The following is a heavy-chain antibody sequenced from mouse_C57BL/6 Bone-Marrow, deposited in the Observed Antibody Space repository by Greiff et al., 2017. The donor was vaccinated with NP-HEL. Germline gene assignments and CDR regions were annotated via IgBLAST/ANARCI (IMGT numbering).Heavy chain of an antibody. CDR1: GYTFTDYY. J-gene: IGHJ3*01. Sequence: VQRVESGPELVKPGASVKISCKASGYTFTDYYINWVKQRPGQGLEWIGWIFPGSGSTYYNEKFKGKATLTVDKSSSTAYMLLSSLTSEDSAVYFCAREPYYYGSSPWFAYWGQGTLVTVSA. CDR3: AREPYYYGSSPWFAY. CDR2: IFPGSGST. V-gene: IGHV1-75*01. D-gene: IGHD1-1*01.